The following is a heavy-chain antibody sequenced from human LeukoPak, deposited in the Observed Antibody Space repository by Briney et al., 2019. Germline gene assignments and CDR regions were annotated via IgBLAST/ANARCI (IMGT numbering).Heavy chain of an antibody. CDR2: IVVGSGNT. J-gene: IGHJ4*02. V-gene: IGHV1-58*01. Sequence: ASVKVSCKASGFTFTSSAVQWVRQARGQRLEWIGWIVVGSGNTNYAQKFQERVTITRDMSTSTAYMELSSLRSEDTAVYYCAAGTLRIAAAGADNWGQGTLVTVSS. CDR1: GFTFTSSA. CDR3: AAGTLRIAAAGADN. D-gene: IGHD6-13*01.